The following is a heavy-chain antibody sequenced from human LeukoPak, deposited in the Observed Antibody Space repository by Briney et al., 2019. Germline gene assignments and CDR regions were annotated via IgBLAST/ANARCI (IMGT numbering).Heavy chain of an antibody. CDR1: GYSISSDYY. CDR2: IYHSGST. V-gene: IGHV4-38-2*02. CDR3: ASLRGSVDY. J-gene: IGHJ4*02. Sequence: SETLSLTCIVSGYSISSDYYWGWIRQPPGKGLEWIGSIYHSGSTYYNPSLKSRVTVSIDTSKNQFSLILGSVTAADTAVYYCASLRGSVDYWGQGTLVTVSS. D-gene: IGHD3-10*01.